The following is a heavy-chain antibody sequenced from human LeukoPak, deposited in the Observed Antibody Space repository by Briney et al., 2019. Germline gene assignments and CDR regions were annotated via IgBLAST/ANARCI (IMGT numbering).Heavy chain of an antibody. J-gene: IGHJ1*01. CDR3: ANGYGSGWEYFQH. CDR2: INPNSGGT. D-gene: IGHD6-19*01. V-gene: IGHV1-2*02. Sequence: ASVTVSCKASGYTFTDYFVHWVRQAPGQGLEWMGWINPNSGGTNYAQKFQGRVTMTRDTSIFTAYMELSRLRSDDTAVYFCANGYGSGWEYFQHWGQGTLVTVSS. CDR1: GYTFTDYF.